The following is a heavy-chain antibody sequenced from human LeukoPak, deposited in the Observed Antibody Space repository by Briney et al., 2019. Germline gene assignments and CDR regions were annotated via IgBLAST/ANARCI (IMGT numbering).Heavy chain of an antibody. D-gene: IGHD3-16*01. Sequence: PGGSLRLSCAASGFTFSSYWMSWVRQAPGKGLEWVANIKQDGSEKYYVDSVKGRFTISRDNAKNSLYLQMNSLRAEDTAVYYCAREAIEYDYVWGSHELDYWGQGTLVTVSS. J-gene: IGHJ4*02. CDR3: AREAIEYDYVWGSHELDY. V-gene: IGHV3-7*01. CDR1: GFTFSSYW. CDR2: IKQDGSEK.